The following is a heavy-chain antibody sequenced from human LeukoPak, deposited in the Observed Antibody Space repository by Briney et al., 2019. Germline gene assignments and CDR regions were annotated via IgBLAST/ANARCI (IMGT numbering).Heavy chain of an antibody. CDR2: ISGSGGST. J-gene: IGHJ4*02. CDR3: AKDRSSGYYDY. Sequence: GGSLRLSCAASGFAFSSYAMSWVRQAPGKGLEWVSAISGSGGSTYYADSVKGRFTISRDNSKNTLYLQMNSLRAEDTAVCYCAKDRSSGYYDYWGQGTLVTVSS. D-gene: IGHD3-22*01. CDR1: GFAFSSYA. V-gene: IGHV3-23*01.